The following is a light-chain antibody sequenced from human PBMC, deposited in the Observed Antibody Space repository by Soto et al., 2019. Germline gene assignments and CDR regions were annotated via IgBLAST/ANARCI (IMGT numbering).Light chain of an antibody. CDR1: SSDIGAYNF. V-gene: IGLV2-14*03. CDR3: ASWTTSTTMI. Sequence: QSVLTQPASVSGSPGQSITISSTGTSSDIGAYNFVSWYQQHPGKAPKLMLYDVNIRPSGVSNRFSGSKSGNTTSLTISGLQAEDEADYYCASWTTSTTMIFGGGTQVTVL. CDR2: DVN. J-gene: IGLJ2*01.